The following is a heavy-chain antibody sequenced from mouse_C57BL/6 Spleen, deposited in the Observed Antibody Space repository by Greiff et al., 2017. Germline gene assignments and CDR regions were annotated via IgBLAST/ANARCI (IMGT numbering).Heavy chain of an antibody. CDR1: GFTFSSYG. Sequence: EVQRVESGGDLVKPGGSLKLSCAASGFTFSSYGMSWVRQTPDKRLEWVATISSGGSYTYYPDSVKGRFTISRDNAKNTLYLQKRRLKAEDTAMYYCASHLGDHYFDYWGQGTTLTVSS. J-gene: IGHJ2*01. D-gene: IGHD3-3*01. CDR2: ISSGGSYT. CDR3: ASHLGDHYFDY. V-gene: IGHV5-6*01.